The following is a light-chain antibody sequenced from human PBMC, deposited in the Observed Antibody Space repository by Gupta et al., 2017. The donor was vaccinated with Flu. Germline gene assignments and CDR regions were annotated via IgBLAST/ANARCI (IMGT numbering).Light chain of an antibody. J-gene: IGKJ1*01. CDR1: RSVLYTSNNNHY. CDR2: WAS. Sequence: DIVMTQSPASLAVSLGERVTITCQSSRSVLYTSNNNHYLAWLQQKPGQPPKVLIYWASTRESGVPDRFSGSGSGTDFTLTISGLQAEDVAVYYCQQYYTSPWTFGQGTKVEIK. CDR3: QQYYTSPWT. V-gene: IGKV4-1*01.